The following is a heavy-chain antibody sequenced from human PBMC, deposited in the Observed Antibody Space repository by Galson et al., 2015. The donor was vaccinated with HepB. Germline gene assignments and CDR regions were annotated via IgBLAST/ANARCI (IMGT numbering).Heavy chain of an antibody. D-gene: IGHD4-17*01. CDR2: VSGVGGGGAT. CDR1: GFTFSSFA. V-gene: IGHV3-23*01. J-gene: IGHJ4*02. Sequence: SLRLSCAASGFTFSSFAVTWVRQAPGKGLEWVSAVSGVGGGGATYYADSVKGRFTVSRDNSKNTVYLQMNSLRDEDTAVYYCARLRMCDYGYIENWGQGTLVTVSS. CDR3: ARLRMCDYGYIEN.